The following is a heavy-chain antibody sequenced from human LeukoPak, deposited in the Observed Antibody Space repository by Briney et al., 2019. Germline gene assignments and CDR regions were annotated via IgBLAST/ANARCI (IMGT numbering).Heavy chain of an antibody. V-gene: IGHV3-7*03. J-gene: IGHJ4*02. D-gene: IGHD3-22*01. CDR2: IKQDGSET. Sequence: GGSLRLSCAASGFTFSRYWMSWVRQAPRKGLEWVANIKQDGSETYYVDSVKGRFTISRDNAKNSLYLQMNSLRAEDTAVYYCARDKGDYDTNGSLFVFGGQGTLVTVSS. CDR1: GFTFSRYW. CDR3: ARDKGDYDTNGSLFVF.